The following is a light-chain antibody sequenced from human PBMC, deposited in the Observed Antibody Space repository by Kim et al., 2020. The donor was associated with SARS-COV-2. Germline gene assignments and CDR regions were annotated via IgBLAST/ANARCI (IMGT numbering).Light chain of an antibody. J-gene: IGLJ3*02. CDR3: AAWDGSLSGKV. V-gene: IGLV1-47*01. CDR1: SSNIGSNF. CDR2: SNN. Sequence: GQMVTISCSGSSSNIGSNFVNWYQQLPGTAPKLLIYSNNQRPSGVPDRFSGSKSGTSASLAISGLRSEDEADYYCAAWDGSLSGKVFGGGTQLTVL.